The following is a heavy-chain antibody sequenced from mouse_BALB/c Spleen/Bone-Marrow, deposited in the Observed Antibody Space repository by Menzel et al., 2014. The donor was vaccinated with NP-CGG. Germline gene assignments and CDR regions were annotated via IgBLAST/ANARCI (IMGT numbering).Heavy chain of an antibody. D-gene: IGHD2-1*01. CDR3: ARGNPLYAMDY. J-gene: IGHJ4*01. Sequence: AQLQQSGAELAKHGASVKMSCKASGYTFTSYWMHRVKQRPGQGLEWIGYINPSTGYTDYNQKFNDKATLTADKSSSTAYMQLSSLTSKDSAVYYCARGNPLYAMDYWGQGTSVTVSS. V-gene: IGHV1-7*01. CDR2: INPSTGYT. CDR1: GYTFTSYW.